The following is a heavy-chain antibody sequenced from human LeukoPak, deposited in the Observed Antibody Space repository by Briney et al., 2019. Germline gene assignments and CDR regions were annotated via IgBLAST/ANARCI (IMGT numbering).Heavy chain of an antibody. D-gene: IGHD1-26*01. V-gene: IGHV4-38-2*02. CDR3: ARFRVGD. CDR2: IYHSGST. Sequence: SETRSLTCTVSGYSISSGYYWGWIRQPPGKGLEWIGSIYHSGSTYYNPSLKSRVTISVDTSKNHFSLKLSSVTAADTAVYYCARFRVGDWGQGTLVTVSS. J-gene: IGHJ4*02. CDR1: GYSISSGYY.